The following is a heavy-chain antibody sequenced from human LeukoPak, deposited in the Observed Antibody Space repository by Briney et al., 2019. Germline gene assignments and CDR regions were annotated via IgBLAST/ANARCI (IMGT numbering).Heavy chain of an antibody. CDR2: IWYDGSNK. Sequence: PGGSLRLSCVASGFTFSTYGMHWVRQAPGMGLEWVAVIWYDGSNKWYAGSVRGRFTISRDNSNNTLYLEMNSLGVKDTAMYYCASAYGDYGLDYWGQGTLVTVSS. CDR3: ASAYGDYGLDY. CDR1: GFTFSTYG. V-gene: IGHV3-33*03. J-gene: IGHJ4*02. D-gene: IGHD4-17*01.